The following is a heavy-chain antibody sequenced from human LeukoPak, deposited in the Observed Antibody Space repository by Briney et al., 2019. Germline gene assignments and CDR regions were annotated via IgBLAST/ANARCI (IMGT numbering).Heavy chain of an antibody. CDR3: ARDFRTNYYYYMDV. CDR2: ISYDGSNE. Sequence: PGGSLRLSCAASGFTFSSYGMHWVRQAPGKGLEGVAVISYDGSNENYADSVKGRFTISRDNTKNTLYVQMSSLRAEDTALYYCARDFRTNYYYYMDVWGKGTTVTVSS. J-gene: IGHJ6*03. V-gene: IGHV3-30*03. CDR1: GFTFSSYG. D-gene: IGHD1-14*01.